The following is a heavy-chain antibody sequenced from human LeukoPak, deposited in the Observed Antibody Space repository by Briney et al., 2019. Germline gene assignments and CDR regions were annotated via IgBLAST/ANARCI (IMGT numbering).Heavy chain of an antibody. CDR3: ARDLRRSGSYREPCGY. D-gene: IGHD1-26*01. CDR1: GYTFTGYY. V-gene: IGHV1-2*02. J-gene: IGHJ4*02. Sequence: ASVKVSCKASGYTFTGYYMHWVRQAPGQGLEWMGWINPNSGGTNYAQKFQGRVTMTRDTSISTAYMELSRLRSDDTAVYYCARDLRRSGSYREPCGYWGQGTLVTVSS. CDR2: INPNSGGT.